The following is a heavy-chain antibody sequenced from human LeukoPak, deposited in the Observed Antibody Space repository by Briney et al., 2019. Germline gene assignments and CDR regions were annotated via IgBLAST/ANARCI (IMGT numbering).Heavy chain of an antibody. Sequence: SETLSLTCAVSGGSFSGYYCSLIRQPPGKGLEWIGEINHSGDTNYNPSLKSRVTISVDTSKKEFFLNLRSVTAADTAVYYCAIYYYDSSGYFHAYWGQGNLITVSS. J-gene: IGHJ4*02. CDR2: INHSGDT. D-gene: IGHD3-22*01. V-gene: IGHV4-34*01. CDR3: AIYYYDSSGYFHAY. CDR1: GGSFSGYY.